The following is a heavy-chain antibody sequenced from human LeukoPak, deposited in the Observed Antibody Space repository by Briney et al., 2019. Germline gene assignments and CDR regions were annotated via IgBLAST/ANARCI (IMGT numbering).Heavy chain of an antibody. CDR3: ARGAFGVLLSAFDI. D-gene: IGHD3-3*01. Sequence: SETLSLTCAVYGGSFSGYYWSWIRQPPGKGLEWIGEINHSGSTNYNPSLKSRVIISVDTSKNQFSLKLSSLTAADTAVYWCARGAFGVLLSAFDIWGQGTMVTVSS. CDR2: INHSGST. J-gene: IGHJ3*02. CDR1: GGSFSGYY. V-gene: IGHV4-34*01.